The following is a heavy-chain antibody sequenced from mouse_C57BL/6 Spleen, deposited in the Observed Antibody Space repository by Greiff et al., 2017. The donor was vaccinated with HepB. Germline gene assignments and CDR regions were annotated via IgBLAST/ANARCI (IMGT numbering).Heavy chain of an antibody. CDR3: ARWTYGPLDY. CDR1: GYTFTDYY. Sequence: VQLQQSGAELVRPGASVNLSCKASGYTFTDYYINWVKQRPGQGLEWIARIYPGSGNTYYNEKFKGKATLTAEKSSSTAYMQHSSLTSEDSAVYFGARWTYGPLDYWGQGTTLTVSS. D-gene: IGHD1-1*02. CDR2: IYPGSGNT. J-gene: IGHJ2*01. V-gene: IGHV1-76*01.